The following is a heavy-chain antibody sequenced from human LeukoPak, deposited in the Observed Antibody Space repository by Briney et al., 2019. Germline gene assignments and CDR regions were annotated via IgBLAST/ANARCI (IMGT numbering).Heavy chain of an antibody. V-gene: IGHV4-59*01. CDR2: IYYSGST. J-gene: IGHJ4*02. Sequence: SETLSLSCTVSGGSISSYYWSWIRQPPGKGLEWIGYIYYSGSTNYNPSLKSRVTISVDTSKNQFSLKLSSVTAADTAVYYCARARRGSSSSGDLFDYWGQGTLVTVSS. CDR3: ARARRGSSSSGDLFDY. D-gene: IGHD6-6*01. CDR1: GGSISSYY.